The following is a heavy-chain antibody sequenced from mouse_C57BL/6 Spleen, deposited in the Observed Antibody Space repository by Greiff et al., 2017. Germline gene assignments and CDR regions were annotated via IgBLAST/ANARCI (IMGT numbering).Heavy chain of an antibody. CDR2: IDPSDSET. D-gene: IGHD1-1*01. V-gene: IGHV1-52*01. J-gene: IGHJ4*01. CDR1: GYTFTSYW. CDR3: ARESYCGGSYDYAMDY. Sequence: VQLQQPGAELVRPGSSVKLSCKASGYTFTSYWMHWVQQRPIQGLEWIGNIDPSDSETHYNQKFKDKATLTVDKSSSTAYMQLSSLTSEDSAVYYCARESYCGGSYDYAMDYWGQGTSVTVAS.